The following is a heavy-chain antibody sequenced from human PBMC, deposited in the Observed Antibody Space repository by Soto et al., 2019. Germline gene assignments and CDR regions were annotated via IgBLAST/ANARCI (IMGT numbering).Heavy chain of an antibody. V-gene: IGHV1-69*02. J-gene: IGHJ4*02. CDR3: ARAQDYDYIWGSPRGYYFDY. Sequence: ASVKVSCKASGGTFSSYTISWVRQAPGQGLEWMGWIIPILGIANYAQKFQGRVTITADKSTSTAYMELSSLRSEDTAVYYCARAQDYDYIWGSPRGYYFDYWGQGTLVTVSS. CDR1: GGTFSSYT. CDR2: IIPILGIA. D-gene: IGHD3-16*01.